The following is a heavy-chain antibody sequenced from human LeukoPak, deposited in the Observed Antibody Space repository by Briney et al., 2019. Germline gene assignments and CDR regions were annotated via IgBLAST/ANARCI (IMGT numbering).Heavy chain of an antibody. CDR1: RFTFSSYA. D-gene: IGHD2-8*01. CDR3: AKDRDIVLMVYPDYFDY. Sequence: GGSLRLSCAASRFTFSSYAMSWVRQAPGKGLEWVSAISGSGGSTYYADSVKGRFTISRDNSKNTLYLQMNSLRAEDTAVYYCAKDRDIVLMVYPDYFDYWGQGTLVTVSS. CDR2: ISGSGGST. J-gene: IGHJ4*02. V-gene: IGHV3-23*01.